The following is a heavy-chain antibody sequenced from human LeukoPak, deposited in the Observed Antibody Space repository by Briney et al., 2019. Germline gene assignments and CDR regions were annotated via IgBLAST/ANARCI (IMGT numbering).Heavy chain of an antibody. CDR1: GYTFTSYG. CDR2: ISAYNGNT. Sequence: GASVKVSCKASGYTFTSYGISWVRQAPGQGLEWMGWISAYNGNTNYAQNLQGRVTMTTDTSTSTAYMELRSLRSDDTAVYYCARAPLRGCSSTSCHALWGQGTLVTVSS. CDR3: ARAPLRGCSSTSCHAL. V-gene: IGHV1-18*01. J-gene: IGHJ4*02. D-gene: IGHD2-2*01.